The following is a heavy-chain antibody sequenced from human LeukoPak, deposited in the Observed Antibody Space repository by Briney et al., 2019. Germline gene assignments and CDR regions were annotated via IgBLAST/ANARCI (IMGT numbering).Heavy chain of an antibody. D-gene: IGHD3-9*01. Sequence: PGGSQRLSCEASGLTLSRDWMGWVRQAPGKGLEWVANIRQDGGETYYGDSVKGRFIISRDNAKNSLFLQMNRLRAEDTAVYYCARGSESLRYFDWLSCWGQGTLVTVSS. V-gene: IGHV3-7*01. CDR3: ARGSESLRYFDWLSC. CDR1: GLTLSRDW. CDR2: IRQDGGET. J-gene: IGHJ4*02.